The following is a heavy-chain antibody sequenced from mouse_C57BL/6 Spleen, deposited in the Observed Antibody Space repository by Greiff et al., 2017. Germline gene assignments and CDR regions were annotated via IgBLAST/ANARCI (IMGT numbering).Heavy chain of an antibody. CDR2: IDPSDSYT. CDR3: ARGGYYGCSLLDY. CDR1: GYTFTSYW. Sequence: QVQLQQPGAELVMPGASVKLSCKASGYTFTSYWMHWVKQRPGQGLEWIGEIDPSDSYTNYNQKFKGKSTLTVDKSSSTAYMQLSSLTSEDSAVYYCARGGYYGCSLLDYWGQGTTLTVSS. D-gene: IGHD1-1*01. J-gene: IGHJ2*01. V-gene: IGHV1-69*01.